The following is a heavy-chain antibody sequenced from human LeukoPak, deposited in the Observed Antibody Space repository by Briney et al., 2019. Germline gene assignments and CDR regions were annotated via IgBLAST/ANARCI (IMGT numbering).Heavy chain of an antibody. V-gene: IGHV1-69*13. CDR2: IIPIFGTA. Sequence: SVNVPCKASGGTFSSYAISWVRQAPGQGLEWMGGIIPIFGTANYAQKFQGRVTITADESTSTAYMELSSLRSEDTAVYYCASNPADYGDYDDYWGQGTLVTVSS. CDR1: GGTFSSYA. J-gene: IGHJ4*02. CDR3: ASNPADYGDYDDY. D-gene: IGHD4-17*01.